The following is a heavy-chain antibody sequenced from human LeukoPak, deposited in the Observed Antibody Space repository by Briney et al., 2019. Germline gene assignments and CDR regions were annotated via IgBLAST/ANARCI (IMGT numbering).Heavy chain of an antibody. CDR3: ASGSGWQSHFDY. Sequence: GGSLRLSCAASGFTFTNYYLNWVRQAPGKGLEWVACTSGSASYTYYADSVKGRFTISRDSAKNSLYLQMNSLRAEDTAVYYCASGSGWQSHFDYWGQGTLVTVSS. CDR1: GFTFTNYY. D-gene: IGHD2-15*01. V-gene: IGHV3-21*04. CDR2: TSGSASYT. J-gene: IGHJ4*02.